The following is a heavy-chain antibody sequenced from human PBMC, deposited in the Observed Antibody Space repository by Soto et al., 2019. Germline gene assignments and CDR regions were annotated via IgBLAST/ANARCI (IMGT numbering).Heavy chain of an antibody. CDR1: GLTFSSYW. Sequence: EVQLVESGGGLVQPGGSLRLSCAASGLTFSSYWMHWVRQAPGKGLVWVSRINSAGSSTSYADSVKGRFTIARDNAKNTLYLQMNSLRAEDTAVYYCALSHTVTTDYWGQGTLVTVSS. CDR3: ALSHTVTTDY. J-gene: IGHJ4*02. D-gene: IGHD4-17*01. V-gene: IGHV3-74*01. CDR2: INSAGSST.